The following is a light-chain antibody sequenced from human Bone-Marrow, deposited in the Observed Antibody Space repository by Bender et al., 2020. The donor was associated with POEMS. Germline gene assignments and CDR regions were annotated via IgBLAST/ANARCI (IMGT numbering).Light chain of an antibody. CDR1: SGDVGTYNL. CDR2: EVN. V-gene: IGLV2-23*02. Sequence: QSALTQPASVSGSPGQSITISCTGDSGDVGTYNLVSWYQQHPGKAPQLIIYEVNKRPSGVSNRFSGSKSGYTASLTISGLQAEDEADYYCCSYAGTSTPFGGGTKLTVL. CDR3: CSYAGTSTP. J-gene: IGLJ3*02.